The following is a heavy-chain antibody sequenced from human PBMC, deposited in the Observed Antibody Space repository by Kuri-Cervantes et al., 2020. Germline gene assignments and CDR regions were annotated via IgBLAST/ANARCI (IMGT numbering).Heavy chain of an antibody. CDR1: GGSISSYY. CDR2: IYYSGST. Sequence: GSLRLSCTVSGGSISSYYWSWIRQPPGKGLEWIGYIYYSGSTNYNPSLKSRVTISVDTSKNQFSLKLSSVTAADTAVYYCARDLNPWGQGTLVTASS. V-gene: IGHV4-59*01. J-gene: IGHJ5*02. CDR3: ARDLNP.